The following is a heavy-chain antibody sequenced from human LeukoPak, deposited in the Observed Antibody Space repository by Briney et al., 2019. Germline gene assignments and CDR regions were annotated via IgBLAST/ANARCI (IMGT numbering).Heavy chain of an antibody. CDR1: GGSISSSYFY. CDR2: TYYSGST. Sequence: PSETLSLTCTVSGGSISSSYFYWDWLRQPPGKGLEWIGSTYYSGSTYYNPSLKSRVTISVDTSKNQFSLKLSSVTAADTAVYYCARSSRDGYNYFDYWGQGTLVTVSS. CDR3: ARSSRDGYNYFDY. J-gene: IGHJ4*02. V-gene: IGHV4-39*01. D-gene: IGHD5-24*01.